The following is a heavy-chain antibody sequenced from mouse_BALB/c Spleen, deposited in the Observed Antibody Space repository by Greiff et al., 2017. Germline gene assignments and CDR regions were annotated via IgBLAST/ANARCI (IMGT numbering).Heavy chain of an antibody. V-gene: IGHV5-17*02. D-gene: IGHD2-14*01. CDR2: ISSGSSTI. J-gene: IGHJ3*01. CDR1: GFTFSSFG. CDR3: ARYYRYDEGVFAY. Sequence: EVQLVESEGGLVQPGGSRKLSCAASGFTFSSFGMHWVRQAPEKGLEWVAYISSGSSTIYYADTVKGRFTISRDNPKNTLFLQMTSLRSEDTAMYYCARYYRYDEGVFAYWGQGTLVTVSA.